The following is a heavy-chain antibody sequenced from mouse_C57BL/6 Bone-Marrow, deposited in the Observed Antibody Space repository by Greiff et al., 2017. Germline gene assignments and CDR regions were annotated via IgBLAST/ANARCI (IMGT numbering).Heavy chain of an antibody. J-gene: IGHJ2*01. D-gene: IGHD1-1*01. Sequence: QVQLQQPGAELVKPGASVKLSCKASGYTFTSYWMHWVKQRPGRGLEWIGRIDLNSGGTKYNEKFKSKATLTVDKPSSTAYMQLSSLTSEDSAVYYCARHGSSYNFDYWGKGTTLTVSS. CDR3: ARHGSSYNFDY. CDR1: GYTFTSYW. V-gene: IGHV1-72*01. CDR2: IDLNSGGT.